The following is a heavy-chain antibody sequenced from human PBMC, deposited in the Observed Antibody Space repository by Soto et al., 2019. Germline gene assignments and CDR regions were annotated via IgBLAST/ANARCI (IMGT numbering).Heavy chain of an antibody. CDR2: ISSSSRTI. CDR1: GFTFSSYA. V-gene: IGHV3-48*01. CDR3: ARDGSGFGSSWFDP. Sequence: PGGSLRLSCAASGFTFSSYAMNWVRQAPGTGLDWISYISSSSRTIYYSDSVKGRFTISRDNAKNSLYLQMNSLRAEDTAVYYCARDGSGFGSSWFDPWGQGTLVTVS. J-gene: IGHJ5*02. D-gene: IGHD5-12*01.